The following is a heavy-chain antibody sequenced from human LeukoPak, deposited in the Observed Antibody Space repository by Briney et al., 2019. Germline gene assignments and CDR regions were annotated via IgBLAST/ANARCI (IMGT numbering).Heavy chain of an antibody. D-gene: IGHD3-10*01. CDR3: ASGSGSYRTPYYYMDV. V-gene: IGHV3-53*01. Sequence: GGSLRLSCAASGFTFSSNYMSWVRQAPGKGLEWGSVIYSGGSTYYAASVKRRFAISRANSKNTLYPQMNSLRAEDTAVYYCASGSGSYRTPYYYMDVWGTGTTVTVSS. J-gene: IGHJ6*03. CDR1: GFTFSSNY. CDR2: IYSGGST.